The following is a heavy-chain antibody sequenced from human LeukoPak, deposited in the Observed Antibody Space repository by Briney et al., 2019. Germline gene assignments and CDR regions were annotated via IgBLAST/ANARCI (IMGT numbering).Heavy chain of an antibody. CDR1: GFTFSSYA. J-gene: IGHJ4*02. D-gene: IGHD2-15*01. CDR2: ISGSEGST. Sequence: GGSLRLSCAASGFTFSSYAMSWVRQAPGKGLEWVSAISGSEGSTYYADSVKGRFTISRDNSKNTLYLQMNSLRAEDTAVYYCANRYCSGGSCYTFDYWGQGTLVTVSS. V-gene: IGHV3-23*01. CDR3: ANRYCSGGSCYTFDY.